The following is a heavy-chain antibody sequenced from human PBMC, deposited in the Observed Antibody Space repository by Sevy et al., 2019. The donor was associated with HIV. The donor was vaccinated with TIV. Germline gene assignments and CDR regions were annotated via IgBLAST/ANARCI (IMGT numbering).Heavy chain of an antibody. CDR2: IQYDGSNK. D-gene: IGHD3-10*01. CDR1: GFSYSSYG. Sequence: GGSLRLSCAASGFSYSSYGMHWVRQAPGKGLGWVAYIQYDGSNKDYADSVKGRFTISRDNSKNTLDLQMNSLRVEETAVYYCVKEGGGEGGDHWGQGTLVTVSS. CDR3: VKEGGGEGGDH. J-gene: IGHJ4*02. V-gene: IGHV3-30*02.